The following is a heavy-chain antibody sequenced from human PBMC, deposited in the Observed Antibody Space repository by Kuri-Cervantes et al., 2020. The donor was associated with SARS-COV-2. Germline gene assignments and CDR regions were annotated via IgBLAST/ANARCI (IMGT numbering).Heavy chain of an antibody. Sequence: LSLTCAASGFTFSNAWMSWVRQAPGKGLEWVAVISYDGSNKYYADSVKGRFTISRDNSKNTLYLQMNSLRAEDTAVYYCARDQDDFWSGYRLTFDYWGQGTLVTVSS. D-gene: IGHD3-3*01. CDR1: GFTFSNAW. V-gene: IGHV3-30-3*01. CDR2: ISYDGSNK. J-gene: IGHJ4*02. CDR3: ARDQDDFWSGYRLTFDY.